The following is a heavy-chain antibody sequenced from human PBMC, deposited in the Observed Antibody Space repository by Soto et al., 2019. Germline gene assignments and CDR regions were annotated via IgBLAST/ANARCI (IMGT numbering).Heavy chain of an antibody. Sequence: GASLRLSCAASGFAFSNYEMNWVRQAPGKGLEWVSYISLSGSTIYYADSVKGRFTISRDDAKDSLYLEMDSLRADDTAVYYCARESFSASPNFFDYWGQGTLVTVSS. CDR2: ISLSGSTI. D-gene: IGHD1-26*01. CDR3: ARESFSASPNFFDY. V-gene: IGHV3-48*03. CDR1: GFAFSNYE. J-gene: IGHJ4*02.